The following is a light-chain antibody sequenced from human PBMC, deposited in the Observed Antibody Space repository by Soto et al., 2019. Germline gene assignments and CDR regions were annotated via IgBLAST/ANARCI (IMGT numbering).Light chain of an antibody. CDR2: LEGSGKY. CDR1: SGYTKYI. J-gene: IGLJ1*01. V-gene: IGLV4-60*03. CDR3: ETSDSNTHV. Sequence: QSVLTQSSSASASLGSSVKLTCTLSSGYTKYIVTWHQQQPGKAPRYLMRLEGSGKYNKANGVPERFSGSSSGADRYLTISNLQSDDEADYYCETSDSNTHVFGPGTKLTVL.